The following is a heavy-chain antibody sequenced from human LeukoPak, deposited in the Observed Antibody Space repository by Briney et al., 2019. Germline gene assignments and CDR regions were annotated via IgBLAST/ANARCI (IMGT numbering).Heavy chain of an antibody. Sequence: ASVTVSCKASGYTFTGYYMHWVRQAPGRGLEWMGWINPNSGGTNYAQKFQGRVTMTRDTAISTAYMELSRLRSDDTAVYYCASSGIAAAGPIGGAFDIWGQGTMVTVSS. J-gene: IGHJ3*02. V-gene: IGHV1-2*02. CDR2: INPNSGGT. CDR3: ASSGIAAAGPIGGAFDI. CDR1: GYTFTGYY. D-gene: IGHD6-13*01.